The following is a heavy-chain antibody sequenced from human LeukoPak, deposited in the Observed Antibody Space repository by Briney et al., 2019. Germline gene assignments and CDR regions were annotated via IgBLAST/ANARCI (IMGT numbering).Heavy chain of an antibody. CDR3: ARMGGYSGYATH. D-gene: IGHD5-12*01. Sequence: PETLSLTCTVSGGSISPYYWSWIRQSQGKGLKWIGYIYSSGSANYNPSLKSRVTISVDTSKNQFSLKLSSVTAADTAVYYCARMGGYSGYATHWGQGTLVTVSS. CDR1: GGSISPYY. CDR2: IYSSGSA. V-gene: IGHV4-59*08. J-gene: IGHJ4*02.